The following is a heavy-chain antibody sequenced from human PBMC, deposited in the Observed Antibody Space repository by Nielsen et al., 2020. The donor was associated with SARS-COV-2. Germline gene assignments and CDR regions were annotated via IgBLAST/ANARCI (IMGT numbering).Heavy chain of an antibody. CDR2: IHPAGTT. Sequence: SETLSLTCDVSGYSIISGFLWSWVRQPPGKGLEWLGHIHPAGTTNYNPSLKSRVTMAVDKSKNQFSLSVTSVTAADTAVYYCARGGNTIFSGFGNWGQGTLVTVSS. CDR1: GYSIISGFL. D-gene: IGHD3-9*01. V-gene: IGHV4-38-2*01. J-gene: IGHJ4*02. CDR3: ARGGNTIFSGFGN.